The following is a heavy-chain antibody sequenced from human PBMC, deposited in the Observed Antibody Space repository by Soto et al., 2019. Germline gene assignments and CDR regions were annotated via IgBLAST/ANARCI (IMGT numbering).Heavy chain of an antibody. D-gene: IGHD5-12*01. V-gene: IGHV1-18*01. CDR3: SRRYQGYSGCDFGCFDP. CDR2: ISAYNGNT. Sequence: QVQLVQSGAEVKKPGASVKVSCKASGYTFTSYGISWVRQAPGQGLEWMGWISAYNGNTNYAQKLQGRVTMTTDTSTSTAYMELRSLISDDTAGYYCSRRYQGYSGCDFGCFDPWGQGTLVTVSS. CDR1: GYTFTSYG. J-gene: IGHJ5*02.